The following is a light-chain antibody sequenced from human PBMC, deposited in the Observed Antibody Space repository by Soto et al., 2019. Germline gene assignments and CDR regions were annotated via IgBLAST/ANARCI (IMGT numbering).Light chain of an antibody. J-gene: IGLJ1*01. CDR2: GNS. V-gene: IGLV1-40*01. CDR3: HSYDSRLSGYV. Sequence: QSVLTQPPSVSGAPGQRVTISCTGSSSNIGAGYVVHWYQQLPGTAPKLLIYGNSNRPSGVADRFSGSRSGTSASLAISGLQTEDEAVYYCHSYDSRLSGYVFGTGTKVTVL. CDR1: SSNIGAGYV.